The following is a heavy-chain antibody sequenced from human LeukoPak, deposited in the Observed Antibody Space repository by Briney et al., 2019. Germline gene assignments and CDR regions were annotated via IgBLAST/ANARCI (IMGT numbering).Heavy chain of an antibody. CDR2: IYPGDSDT. CDR1: GYSFTSYW. V-gene: IGHV5-51*01. Sequence: GESLNISCKGSGYSFTSYWIGWVRQMPGKGLEWMGIIYPGDSDTRYSPSFQGQVTISADKSISTAYLQWSSLKASDTAMYYCARRQSSSWYDLDWFDPWGQGTLVTVSS. J-gene: IGHJ5*02. CDR3: ARRQSSSWYDLDWFDP. D-gene: IGHD6-13*01.